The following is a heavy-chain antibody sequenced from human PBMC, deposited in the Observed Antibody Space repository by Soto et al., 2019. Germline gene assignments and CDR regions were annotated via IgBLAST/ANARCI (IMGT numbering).Heavy chain of an antibody. CDR1: GGSISTYY. D-gene: IGHD6-6*01. J-gene: IGHJ4*02. Sequence: SENLSLTCTVSGGSISTYYWSWIRQPPGKGLEWIGYIYYSGSTNYNPSLKSRVTISEDASKNQFSLKLSSVTAADTAVYYCGRGKLPFPFDFCGQGSLVIVSA. CDR2: IYYSGST. CDR3: GRGKLPFPFDF. V-gene: IGHV4-59*01.